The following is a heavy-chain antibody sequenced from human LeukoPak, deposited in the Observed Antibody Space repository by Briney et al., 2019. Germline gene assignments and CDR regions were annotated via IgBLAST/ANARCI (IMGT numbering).Heavy chain of an antibody. J-gene: IGHJ4*02. CDR3: ARDGTAAGLYFDL. Sequence: QTGGSLRLSCAASGFTFSSYWMSWVRQAPGKGLEWVANIKEDGSEKYYVDSLKGRFTISRDNAKNTLYLQMSSLRAEDTGVYYCARDGTAAGLYFDLWGQGTLVTVSS. CDR2: IKEDGSEK. D-gene: IGHD6-13*01. V-gene: IGHV3-7*01. CDR1: GFTFSSYW.